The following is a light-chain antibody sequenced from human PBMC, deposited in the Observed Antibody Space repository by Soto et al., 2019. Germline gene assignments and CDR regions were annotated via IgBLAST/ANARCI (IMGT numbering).Light chain of an antibody. CDR2: DVG. J-gene: IGLJ1*01. CDR1: SSDVDGHNY. CDR3: SSYTATNTLV. V-gene: IGLV2-14*03. Sequence: QSVLTQPASVSGSPEQSITISCTGTSSDVDGHNYVSWYQQHPGKVPKLLIYDVGNRPSGVSDRFSGSKSGNTASLTISGLQAEDEADYYCSSYTATNTLVFGTGTKVTVL.